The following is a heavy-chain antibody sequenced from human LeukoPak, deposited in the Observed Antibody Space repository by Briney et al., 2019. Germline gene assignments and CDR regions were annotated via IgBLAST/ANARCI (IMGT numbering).Heavy chain of an antibody. CDR2: IYYSGST. Sequence: SETLSLTCTVSGGSISSYYWSWIRQPPGKGLEWIGYIYYSGSTNYNPSLKSRVTISVDTSKNQFSLKLSSVTAADTAVYYCARETYYYDSSGYYSPFDYWGQGTLVTVSS. V-gene: IGHV4-59*01. CDR1: GGSISSYY. CDR3: ARETYYYDSSGYYSPFDY. D-gene: IGHD3-22*01. J-gene: IGHJ4*02.